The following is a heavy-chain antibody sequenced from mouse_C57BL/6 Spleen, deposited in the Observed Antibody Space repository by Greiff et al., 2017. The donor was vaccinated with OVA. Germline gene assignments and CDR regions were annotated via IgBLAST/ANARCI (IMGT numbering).Heavy chain of an antibody. D-gene: IGHD2-3*01. Sequence: QVQLKESGAELVKPGASVKMSCKASGYTFTTYPIEWMKQNHGKSLEWIGNFHPYNDDTKYNEKFKGKATLTVEKSSSTVYLELSRLTSDDSAVYYCARRGDGYYGYFDVWGTGTTVTVSS. CDR2: FHPYNDDT. V-gene: IGHV1-47*01. CDR1: GYTFTTYP. CDR3: ARRGDGYYGYFDV. J-gene: IGHJ1*03.